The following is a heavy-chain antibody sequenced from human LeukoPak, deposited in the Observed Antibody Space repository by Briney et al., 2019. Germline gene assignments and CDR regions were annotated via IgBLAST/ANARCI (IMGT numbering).Heavy chain of an antibody. CDR1: GFTFSDYA. CDR2: ISGSDYST. D-gene: IGHD5-24*01. CDR3: ARGEWRWLQFESAYFDY. J-gene: IGHJ4*02. V-gene: IGHV3-23*01. Sequence: PGGSLRLSCAASGFTFSDYAMSWVRQAPGKGLEWVSVISGSDYSTNYADSVKGRFTISRDNSKNTLNLQMNSLRAEDTAVYYCARGEWRWLQFESAYFDYWGQGTLVTVSS.